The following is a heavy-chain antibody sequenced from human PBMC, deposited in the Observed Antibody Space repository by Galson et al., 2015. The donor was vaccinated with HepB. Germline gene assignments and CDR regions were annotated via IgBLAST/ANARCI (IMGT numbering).Heavy chain of an antibody. Sequence: CAISGDSVSTNFVAWNWIRQSPSRGLEWLGRTYYRSKWYIDYAPSVKSRVTINPDTPKNQVSLQMNSVTPEDTAVYYCVRDVGSLFDYWGQGTLVTVSS. V-gene: IGHV6-1*01. J-gene: IGHJ4*02. CDR1: GDSVSTNFVA. CDR3: VRDVGSLFDY. D-gene: IGHD1-26*01. CDR2: TYYRSKWYI.